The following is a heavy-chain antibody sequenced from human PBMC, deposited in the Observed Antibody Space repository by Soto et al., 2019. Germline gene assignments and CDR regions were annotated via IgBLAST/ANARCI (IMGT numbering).Heavy chain of an antibody. CDR2: IYTSGST. CDR1: GGSISSYY. V-gene: IGHV4-4*07. J-gene: IGHJ4*02. Sequence: QVQLQESGPGLVKPSETLSLTCTVSGGSISSYYWSWIRQPAGKGLEWIGRIYTSGSTNYNPSLKSRVTMSVVTSKNQFSLKLSSVTAADTAVYYCARESSSGYYLTLIDYWGQGTLVTVSS. D-gene: IGHD3-22*01. CDR3: ARESSSGYYLTLIDY.